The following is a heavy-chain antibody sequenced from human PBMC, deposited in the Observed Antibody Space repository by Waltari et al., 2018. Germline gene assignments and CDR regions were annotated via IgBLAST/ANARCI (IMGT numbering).Heavy chain of an antibody. CDR2: ISWDGGST. D-gene: IGHD6-19*01. V-gene: IGHV3-43D*04. CDR3: AKDMGLIWAGISDGMDV. Sequence: EVQLVESGGVVVQPGGSLRLSCAASGFTFDDYAMHWVRQAPGKGLEWVSLISWDGGSTYYADSVKGRFTISRDNSKNSLYLQMNSLRAEDTALYYCAKDMGLIWAGISDGMDVWGQGTTVTVSS. CDR1: GFTFDDYA. J-gene: IGHJ6*02.